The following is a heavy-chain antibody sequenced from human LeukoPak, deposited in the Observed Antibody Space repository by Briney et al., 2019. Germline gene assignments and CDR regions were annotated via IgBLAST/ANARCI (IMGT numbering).Heavy chain of an antibody. CDR1: GFTFSSYS. J-gene: IGHJ4*02. Sequence: GGSLRLSCAASGFTFSSYSMNWVRQAPGKGLEWVSSISSSSSYIYYADSVKGRFTISRDNAKNSLYLQMNSLRAEDTAVYYCARVPAWGFDWLSTLPFGYWGQGTLVTVSS. D-gene: IGHD3-9*01. V-gene: IGHV3-21*01. CDR2: ISSSSSYI. CDR3: ARVPAWGFDWLSTLPFGY.